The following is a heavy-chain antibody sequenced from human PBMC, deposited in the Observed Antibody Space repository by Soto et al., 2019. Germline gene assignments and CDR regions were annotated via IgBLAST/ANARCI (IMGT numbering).Heavy chain of an antibody. V-gene: IGHV4-4*02. J-gene: IGHJ5*02. Sequence: SETLSLTCTVSGGSMSSSNWWNWVRQPPGKGLEWIGEAHHSGRTNYNPSLKSRVTISVDKSKNHFSLKLSSVTAADTAVYYCARGIVVVVAATSWFDPWGQGTLVTVSS. CDR1: GGSMSSSNW. CDR2: AHHSGRT. CDR3: ARGIVVVVAATSWFDP. D-gene: IGHD2-15*01.